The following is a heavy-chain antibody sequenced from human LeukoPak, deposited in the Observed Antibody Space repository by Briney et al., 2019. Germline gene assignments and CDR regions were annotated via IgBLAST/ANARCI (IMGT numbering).Heavy chain of an antibody. D-gene: IGHD1-1*01. CDR3: ARRTGYPYYFDY. V-gene: IGHV4-59*08. CDR2: IYYSGST. CDR1: GGSISSYY. Sequence: SETLSLTCTVSGGSISSYYWSWIRQPPGKGLEWIGYIYYSGSTNYNPSLKSRVTISVDTSKNQFSLKLSSVTAADTAVYYCARRTGYPYYFDYWGQGTLVTVSS. J-gene: IGHJ4*02.